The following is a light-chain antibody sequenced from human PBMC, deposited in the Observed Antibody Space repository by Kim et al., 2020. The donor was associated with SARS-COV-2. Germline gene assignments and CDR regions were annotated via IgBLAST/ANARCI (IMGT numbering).Light chain of an antibody. CDR2: QDN. CDR3: QTWDSITVV. J-gene: IGLJ2*01. V-gene: IGLV3-1*01. Sequence: SVPPGQTASITCSGDKLGDKYACWYQQKPGQSPVLVIYQDNKRPSGIPERFSGSNSGNTATLTISGTQAMDEADYYCQTWDSITVVFGGGTQLTVL. CDR1: KLGDKY.